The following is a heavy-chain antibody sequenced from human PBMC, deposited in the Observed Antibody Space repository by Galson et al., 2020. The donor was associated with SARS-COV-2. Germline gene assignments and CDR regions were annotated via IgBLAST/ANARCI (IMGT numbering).Heavy chain of an antibody. J-gene: IGHJ6*02. CDR2: IDWDDDK. CDR3: ARLPVEMATILHYYYYGMDV. D-gene: IGHD5-12*01. CDR1: GFSLSTSGMC. V-gene: IGHV2-70*01. Sequence: SGPTLVKPTQTLTLTCTFSGFSLSTSGMCVSWIRQPPGKALEWLALIDWDDDKYYSTSLKTRLTISKDTSKNQVVLTMTNMDPVDTATYYCARLPVEMATILHYYYYGMDVWGQGTTVTVSS.